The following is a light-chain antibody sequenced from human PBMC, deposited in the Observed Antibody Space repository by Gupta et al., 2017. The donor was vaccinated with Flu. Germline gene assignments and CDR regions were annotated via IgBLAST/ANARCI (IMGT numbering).Light chain of an antibody. V-gene: IGKV1-39*01. CDR3: QQSHSTPLT. J-gene: IGKJ1*01. CDR2: GAS. Sequence: DIQMTQSPSSLSASVGDRVTITCWTSQSIASDLNWYQQKPGKAPKLLIYGASRLESGVPSRFSGRGSGTDFTLTISSLQPEDVATYYCQQSHSTPLTFGQGTKVEI. CDR1: QSIASD.